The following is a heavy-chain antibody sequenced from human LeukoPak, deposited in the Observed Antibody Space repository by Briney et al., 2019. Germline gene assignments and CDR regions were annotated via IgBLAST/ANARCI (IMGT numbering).Heavy chain of an antibody. CDR1: GYTFTGNY. J-gene: IGHJ4*02. CDR2: INPNSRPK. V-gene: IGHV1-2*02. Sequence: ASVKVSCKPSGYTFTGNYFHWVRQAPGQGLEWMGLINPNSRPKTHAQKLQGRVTMTRDTSINTADMELSRLRSDDTALYYCAKSAVTTLPYLDYWGQGTLVTVSS. D-gene: IGHD4-17*01. CDR3: AKSAVTTLPYLDY.